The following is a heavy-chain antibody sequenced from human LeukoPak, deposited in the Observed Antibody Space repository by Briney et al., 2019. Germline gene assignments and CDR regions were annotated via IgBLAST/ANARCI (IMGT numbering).Heavy chain of an antibody. CDR2: ISSSSSYT. CDR3: ARGRYNWKGEGENWFDP. CDR1: GFTFSSYS. Sequence: GGSLRLSCAASGFTFSSYSMSWVRQAPGKGLEWVSSISSSSSYTYYVDSVKGRLTISRDNAKNSLYLQMNSLRAEDTALYYCARGRYNWKGEGENWFDPWGQGTLVTVSS. V-gene: IGHV3-21*01. D-gene: IGHD1-20*01. J-gene: IGHJ5*02.